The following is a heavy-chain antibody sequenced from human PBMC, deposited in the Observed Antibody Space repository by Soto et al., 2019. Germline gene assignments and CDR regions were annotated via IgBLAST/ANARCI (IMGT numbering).Heavy chain of an antibody. CDR2: IYSGSNT. J-gene: IGHJ3*02. Sequence: PGGSLRLSCAASGLTVSSNYMSWVRQAPGKGLEWVAIIYSGSNTYYADSVKGRFTISRDNSRNTLYLQMNKLRAEDTAVYYCARDFRLDTAMLHDAFDIWGQGTMVTVSS. D-gene: IGHD5-18*01. CDR3: ARDFRLDTAMLHDAFDI. CDR1: GLTVSSNY. V-gene: IGHV3-53*01.